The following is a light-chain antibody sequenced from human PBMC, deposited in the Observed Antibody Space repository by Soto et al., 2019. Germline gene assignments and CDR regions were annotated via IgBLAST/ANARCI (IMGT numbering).Light chain of an antibody. Sequence: CVLAEPGSGVGSAGRWITISCTGTSSDVGGYNYVSWYQQHPGKAPKLMIYDVSNRPSGVSNRFSGSKSGNTASLTISGLQAEDEADYYRSSYTSSSTLAAFGTGTKVPVL. V-gene: IGLV2-14*01. CDR1: SSDVGGYNY. CDR3: SSYTSSSTLAA. CDR2: DVS. J-gene: IGLJ1*01.